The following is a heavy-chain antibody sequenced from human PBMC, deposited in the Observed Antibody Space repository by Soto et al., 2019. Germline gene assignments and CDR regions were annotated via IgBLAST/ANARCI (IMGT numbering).Heavy chain of an antibody. V-gene: IGHV3-23*01. CDR1: GFTFSSYA. J-gene: IGHJ4*02. CDR3: AKDLGSYHLSPLAY. Sequence: PGGSLSLSCAASGFTFSSYAMSWVRQAPGKGLEWVSAISGSGGSTYYADSVKGRFTISRDNSKNTLYLQMNSLRAEDTAVYYCAKDLGSYHLSPLAYWGQGTLVTVS. D-gene: IGHD2-2*01. CDR2: ISGSGGST.